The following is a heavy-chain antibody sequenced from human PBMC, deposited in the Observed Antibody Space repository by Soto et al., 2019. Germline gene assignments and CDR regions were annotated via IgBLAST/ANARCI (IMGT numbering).Heavy chain of an antibody. Sequence: GGSLRLSCAASGFTFSSYSMNWVRQAPGKGLEWVSSISSSSSYIYYADSVKGRFTISRDNAKNSLYLQMNSLRAEDTAVYYCARDKSCTNGVCYGDNWFDPWGQGTLVTVSS. CDR1: GFTFSSYS. CDR3: ARDKSCTNGVCYGDNWFDP. D-gene: IGHD2-8*01. J-gene: IGHJ5*02. V-gene: IGHV3-21*01. CDR2: ISSSSSYI.